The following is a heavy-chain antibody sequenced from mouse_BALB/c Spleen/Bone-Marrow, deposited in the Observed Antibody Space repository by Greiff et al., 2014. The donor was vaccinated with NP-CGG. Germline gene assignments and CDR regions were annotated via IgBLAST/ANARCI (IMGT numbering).Heavy chain of an antibody. CDR3: ASYYYGNSRFAY. J-gene: IGHJ3*01. D-gene: IGHD1-1*01. V-gene: IGHV14-3*02. CDR1: GFNIKDTY. CDR2: IDPANGNT. Sequence: VQLQQSGAELVKPGASVKLSCTASGFNIKDTYMHWVKQRPEQGLEWIGRIDPANGNTKYDPKFQGKATITADTSSKTADLQLCSLTTEDTADDYCASYYYGNSRFAYWGQGTLVTVSA.